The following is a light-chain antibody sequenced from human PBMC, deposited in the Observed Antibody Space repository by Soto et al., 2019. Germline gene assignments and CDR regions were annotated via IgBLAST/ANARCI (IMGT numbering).Light chain of an antibody. Sequence: DIQMTQSPSSLSASVGDRVTITCRASQGIRKDLCWYQQRPGKAPKRLIFGASSLQSGVPSRFSRSASGTEFSLTISSLQPEDFATYFCLQHNSYPLTFGGGTKVELK. CDR1: QGIRKD. CDR3: LQHNSYPLT. CDR2: GAS. V-gene: IGKV1-17*01. J-gene: IGKJ4*01.